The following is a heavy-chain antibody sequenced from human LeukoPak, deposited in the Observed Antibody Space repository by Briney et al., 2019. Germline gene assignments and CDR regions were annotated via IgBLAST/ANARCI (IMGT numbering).Heavy chain of an antibody. J-gene: IGHJ3*02. V-gene: IGHV3-21*01. CDR3: ARSSHAVSYDILTGYSAAFDI. CDR1: GFTFSSYS. CDR2: MCRWSIHI. Sequence: KAGGPLRLSCAPSGFTFSSYSMNWVRQAPGRGLEWVSSMCRWSIHIYCADSVKRRFTLSSDNAKTSRYLQMNSLRAEDTAVYYCARSSHAVSYDILTGYSAAFDIWGQGTMATLSS. D-gene: IGHD3-9*01.